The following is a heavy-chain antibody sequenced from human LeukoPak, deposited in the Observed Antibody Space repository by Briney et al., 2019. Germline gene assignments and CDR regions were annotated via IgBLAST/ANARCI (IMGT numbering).Heavy chain of an antibody. J-gene: IGHJ2*01. CDR3: ARQGSGYYYAPGYFDL. D-gene: IGHD3-22*01. V-gene: IGHV4-39*01. CDR2: IYYSSST. CDR1: GDSISSSSYY. Sequence: SETLSLTCTVSGDSISSSSYYWGWIRQPPGRGLEWIGFIYYSSSTYYNPSLKSRITISVDTSKNQFSLKLSSVTDADTAVYYCARQGSGYYYAPGYFDLWGRGTLVTVSS.